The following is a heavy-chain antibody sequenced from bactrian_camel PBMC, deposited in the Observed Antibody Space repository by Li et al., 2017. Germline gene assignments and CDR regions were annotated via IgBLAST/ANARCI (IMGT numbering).Heavy chain of an antibody. V-gene: IGHV3S40*01. D-gene: IGHD1*01. CDR1: GFAFSLNG. Sequence: VQLVESGGGLVQPGGSLRLSCRASGFAFSLNGMIWVRQAPGQGLEWVSGISSDGRFRHYMDSVEGRFTISIDNSKNTLYLQMNSLRADDSAMYYCAIGLFADFGLGLGTQVTVS. CDR2: ISSDGRFR. J-gene: IGHJ4*01.